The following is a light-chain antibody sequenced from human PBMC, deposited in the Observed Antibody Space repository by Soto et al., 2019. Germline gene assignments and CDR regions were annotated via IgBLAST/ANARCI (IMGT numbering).Light chain of an antibody. J-gene: IGKJ1*01. V-gene: IGKV3-15*01. Sequence: IVITQTPATLSVPPGERATLSCTASHYVYSNVAWFQQRPGQAPRLLIYRASTRATGTPARFSGSGSGTEFTLTITSLQSEDFALYYCQQYHNLWTFGQGTKVDI. CDR2: RAS. CDR1: HYVYSN. CDR3: QQYHNLWT.